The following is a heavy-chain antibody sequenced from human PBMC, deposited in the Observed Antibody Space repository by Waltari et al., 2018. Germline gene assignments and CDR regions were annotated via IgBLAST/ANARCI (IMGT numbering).Heavy chain of an antibody. CDR3: ARQWGQQLDAFDI. J-gene: IGHJ3*02. CDR2: IIPSFGTA. D-gene: IGHD6-13*01. V-gene: IGHV1-69*08. Sequence: QVQLVQSGAEVRKPGSSVKVSCKASGGTFSSYAISWVRQAPGQGLEWMGRIIPSFGTANYAQKFQGRVTITADKSTSTAYMELSSLRSEDTAVYYCARQWGQQLDAFDIWGQGTMVTVSS. CDR1: GGTFSSYA.